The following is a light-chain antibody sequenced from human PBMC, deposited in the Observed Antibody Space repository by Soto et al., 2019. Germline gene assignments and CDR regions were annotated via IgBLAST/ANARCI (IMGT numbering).Light chain of an antibody. CDR2: EVS. J-gene: IGLJ2*01. V-gene: IGLV2-8*01. CDR3: SSYAGSNNLV. CDR1: SSDVGGYKY. Sequence: QSALTQPPSASGYPGQSVTISCTGTSSDVGGYKYVSWYQQHPGKAPKLMIYEVSKRPSGVPDRFSGSKSGNTASLTVSGLQAEDEADYYCSSYAGSNNLVFGGGTKLTVL.